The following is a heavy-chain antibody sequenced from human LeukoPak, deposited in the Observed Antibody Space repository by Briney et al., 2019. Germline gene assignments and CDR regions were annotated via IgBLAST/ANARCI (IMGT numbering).Heavy chain of an antibody. V-gene: IGHV4-34*01. CDR1: GGSFSSYY. CDR2: INHSGST. CDR3: AKNWLEP. Sequence: PSETLSLTCAVYGGSFSSYYWSWIRQPPGKGLEWIGEINHSGSTNYNPSLKSRVTISVDTSKNQFSLQLSSVPAADTAVYYCAKNWLEPWGQGTLVTVSS. J-gene: IGHJ5*02.